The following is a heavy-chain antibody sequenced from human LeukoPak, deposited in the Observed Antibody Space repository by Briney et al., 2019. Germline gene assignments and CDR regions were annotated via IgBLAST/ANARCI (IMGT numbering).Heavy chain of an antibody. CDR2: IYYSGST. D-gene: IGHD3-3*01. J-gene: IGHJ4*02. CDR3: ARGGERFLEWLFHFDY. V-gene: IGHV4-30-4*01. CDR1: GGSISSGDYY. Sequence: SETLSLTCTVSGGSISSGDYYWSWIRQPPGKGLEWIVYIYYSGSTYYNPSLKSRVTISVDTSKNRFSLKLSSVTAADTAVYYCARGGERFLEWLFHFDYWGQGTLVTVSS.